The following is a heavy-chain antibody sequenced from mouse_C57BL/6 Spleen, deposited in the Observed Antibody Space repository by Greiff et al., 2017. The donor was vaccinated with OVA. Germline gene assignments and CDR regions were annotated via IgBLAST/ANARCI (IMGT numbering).Heavy chain of an antibody. CDR2: INPGSGGT. CDR3: ARSHYYGSSYKYFDV. CDR1: GYAFTNYL. J-gene: IGHJ1*03. V-gene: IGHV1-54*01. D-gene: IGHD1-1*01. Sequence: VQLQQSGAELVRPGTSVKVSCKASGYAFTNYLIEWVKQRPGQGLEWIGVINPGSGGTNYNEKFKGKATLTADKSSSTAYMQLSSLTSEDSAVYFCARSHYYGSSYKYFDVWGTGTTVTVSS.